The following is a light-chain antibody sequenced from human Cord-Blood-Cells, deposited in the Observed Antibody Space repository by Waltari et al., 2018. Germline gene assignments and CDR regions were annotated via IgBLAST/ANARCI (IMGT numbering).Light chain of an antibody. V-gene: IGLV3-1*01. Sequence: SYELTQPPSVSVSPGQTASITCPGDKLGDTHACWYQQKPGQSPVLVIYQDSKRPSGIPERFSGSNSGNTATLTISGTQAMDEADYYCQAWDSSTYVFGTGTKVTVL. CDR2: QDS. CDR3: QAWDSSTYV. CDR1: KLGDTH. J-gene: IGLJ1*01.